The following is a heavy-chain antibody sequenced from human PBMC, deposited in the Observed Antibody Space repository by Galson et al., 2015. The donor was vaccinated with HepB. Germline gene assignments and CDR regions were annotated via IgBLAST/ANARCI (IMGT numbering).Heavy chain of an antibody. D-gene: IGHD3-22*01. CDR1: GFAFSSYG. Sequence: SLRLSCAASGFAFSSYGMHWVRQAPGKGLEWVAVISYDGSNKYYADSVKGRFTISRDNSKNTPYLQMNSLRAEDTAVYYCAKGTGLTMIVVGSGADYWGQGTLVTVSS. V-gene: IGHV3-30*18. CDR2: ISYDGSNK. CDR3: AKGTGLTMIVVGSGADY. J-gene: IGHJ4*02.